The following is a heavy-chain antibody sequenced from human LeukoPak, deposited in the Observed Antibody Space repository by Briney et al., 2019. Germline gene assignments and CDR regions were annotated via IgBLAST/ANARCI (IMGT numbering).Heavy chain of an antibody. CDR1: RGSSINYY. CDR3: ASGSYDFWAGYPGA. CDR2: IYNTASD. V-gene: IGHV4-4*07. Sequence: PSETLSLTCTVSRGSSINYYWSWIRQPAGKGLEWIGRIYNTASDNFNPSLKSRITMSADTSKNQFSLQLSSVTAADTAVYYCASGSYDFWAGYPGAWGQGILVIVSS. J-gene: IGHJ5*02. D-gene: IGHD3-3*01.